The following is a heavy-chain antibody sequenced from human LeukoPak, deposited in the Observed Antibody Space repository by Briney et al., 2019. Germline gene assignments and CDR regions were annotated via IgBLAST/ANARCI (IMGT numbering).Heavy chain of an antibody. CDR2: VYTSGST. D-gene: IGHD1-26*01. J-gene: IGHJ4*02. CDR1: GFXVSSNY. V-gene: IGHV3-53*01. Sequence: GGSLRLSCAVSGFXVSSNYINWVRQAPGKGLEWVSVVYTSGSTKYADSVKGRFTISRDDSKNTVDLQMNSLSAEDTAVYYCARRGIVLGAAPVLRYSFDYWGQGTLVTVSS. CDR3: ARRGIVLGAAPVLRYSFDY.